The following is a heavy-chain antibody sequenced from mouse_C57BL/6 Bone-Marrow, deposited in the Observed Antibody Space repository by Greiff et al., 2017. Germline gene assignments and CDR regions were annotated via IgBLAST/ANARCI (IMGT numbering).Heavy chain of an antibody. J-gene: IGHJ4*01. D-gene: IGHD1-1*01. Sequence: SGGGLVKPGGSLKLSCAASGFTFSDYGMHWVRQAPEKGLEWVAYISSGSSTIYYADTVKGRFTISRDNAKNTLFLQMTSLRSEDTAMYYCARGYYGSKYYYAMDYWGQGTSVTVSS. CDR3: ARGYYGSKYYYAMDY. CDR1: GFTFSDYG. CDR2: ISSGSSTI. V-gene: IGHV5-17*01.